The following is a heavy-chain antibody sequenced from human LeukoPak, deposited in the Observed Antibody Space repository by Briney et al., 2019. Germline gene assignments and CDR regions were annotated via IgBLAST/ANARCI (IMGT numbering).Heavy chain of an antibody. CDR3: ARDVTPGSQDAFDI. CDR2: ITSSGSTI. D-gene: IGHD1-14*01. J-gene: IGHJ3*02. CDR1: GYTFSRYE. Sequence: GGALRLSCAASGYTFSRYEMNWVRKAPGKGLEWISYITSSGSTIYYSESVKGRFTISRDNGKNSLYLQMNSLRAEATAVYYCARDVTPGSQDAFDIWGQGTMVTVSS. V-gene: IGHV3-48*03.